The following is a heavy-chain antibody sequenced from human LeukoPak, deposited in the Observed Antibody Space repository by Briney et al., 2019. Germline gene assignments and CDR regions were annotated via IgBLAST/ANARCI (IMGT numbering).Heavy chain of an antibody. CDR1: GFTFSSYE. CDR3: ARGVGNYDYVWGSYPPYFDY. J-gene: IGHJ4*02. Sequence: GGSLRLSCAASGFTFSSYEMNWVRQAPGKGLEWVSYISSSGSTIYYADSVKGRLTISRDNAKNSLYLQMNSLRAEDTAVYYCARGVGNYDYVWGSYPPYFDYWGQGTLVTVSS. V-gene: IGHV3-48*03. D-gene: IGHD3-16*02. CDR2: ISSSGSTI.